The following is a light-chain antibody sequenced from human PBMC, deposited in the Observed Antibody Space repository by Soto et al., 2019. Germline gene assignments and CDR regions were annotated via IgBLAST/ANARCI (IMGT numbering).Light chain of an antibody. CDR3: QQRSNGPPVT. J-gene: IGKJ4*01. CDR2: DAS. V-gene: IGKV3-11*01. CDR1: QSVGYH. Sequence: EIVLTQSPATLSLSPGERATLSCRASQSVGYHLAWYQQKPGQAPRLLIYDASNRANGIPARFSGSGSGTDFTLAISSLEPEDFAVYYCQQRSNGPPVTFGGGTKVEIK.